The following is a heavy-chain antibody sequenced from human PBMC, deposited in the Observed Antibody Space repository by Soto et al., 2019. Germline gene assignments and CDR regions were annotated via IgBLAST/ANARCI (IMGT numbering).Heavy chain of an antibody. CDR1: GGTFSSYA. CDR3: ARSQGSSTSLEIYYYYYYGMDV. D-gene: IGHD2-2*01. V-gene: IGHV1-69*01. Sequence: QVQLVQSGAEGKKPGSSVKVSCKASGGTFSSYAISWVRQAPGQGLEWLGGIIPISDTTNYAQKFQVRVTITADESTSTAYMELSSLRSEDTAVYYCARSQGSSTSLEIYYYYYYGMDVWGQGTKVTVSS. J-gene: IGHJ6*02. CDR2: IIPISDTT.